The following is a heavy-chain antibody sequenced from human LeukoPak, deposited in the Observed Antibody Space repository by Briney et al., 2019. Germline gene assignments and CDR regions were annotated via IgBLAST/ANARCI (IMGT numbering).Heavy chain of an antibody. CDR1: GGSISSYY. CDR2: IYYSGST. CDR3: ARLYDCSGYLGY. D-gene: IGHD3-22*01. J-gene: IGHJ4*02. V-gene: IGHV4-59*01. Sequence: SETLSLTCTVSGGSISSYYWSWIRQPPGKGLEWIGYIYYSGSTNYNPSLKSRVTISVDTSKNQFSLKLSSVTAADTAVYYCARLYDCSGYLGYWGQGTLVTVSS.